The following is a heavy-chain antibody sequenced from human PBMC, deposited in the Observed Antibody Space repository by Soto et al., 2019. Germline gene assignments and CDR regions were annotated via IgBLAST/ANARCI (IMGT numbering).Heavy chain of an antibody. CDR1: GVIFKSSA. Sequence: GGSMGLACAASGVIFKSSAINGFRKEPGKGLEWVSSISSSSSYIYYADSVKGRFTISRDNAKNSLYLQMDSLRAEDTAVYYCASPVLRFLERRMKQVMDVWGQVTTVTVSS. V-gene: IGHV3-21*01. CDR2: ISSSSSYI. CDR3: ASPVLRFLERRMKQVMDV. D-gene: IGHD3-3*01. J-gene: IGHJ6*02.